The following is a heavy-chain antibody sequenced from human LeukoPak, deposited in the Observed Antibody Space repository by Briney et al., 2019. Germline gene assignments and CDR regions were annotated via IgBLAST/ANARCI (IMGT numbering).Heavy chain of an antibody. CDR3: ARGRNAGGPYFSDY. Sequence: GGSLRLSCAASGFTFSTYAINWVRQAPGKGLEWVSSINSAGTSKKYADSLKGRFTISRDNAKNSLFLQLSSLRDEDTAVYYCARGRNAGGPYFSDYWGQGTLVTVSS. CDR2: INSAGTSK. CDR1: GFTFSTYA. D-gene: IGHD4-23*01. J-gene: IGHJ4*02. V-gene: IGHV3-21*01.